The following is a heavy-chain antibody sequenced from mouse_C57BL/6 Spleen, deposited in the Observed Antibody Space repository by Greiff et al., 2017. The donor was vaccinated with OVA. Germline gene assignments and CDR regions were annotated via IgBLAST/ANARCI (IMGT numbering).Heavy chain of an antibody. CDR2: IYPGDGDT. V-gene: IGHV1-82*01. CDR1: GYAFSSSW. CDR3: ARGIDSSGYFDY. D-gene: IGHD3-2*02. J-gene: IGHJ2*01. Sequence: VKLMESGPELVKPGASVKISCKASGYAFSSSWMNWVKQRPGKGLEWIGRIYPGDGDTNYNGKFKGKATLTADKSSSTAYMQLSSLTSEDSAVYFCARGIDSSGYFDYWGQGTTLTVSS.